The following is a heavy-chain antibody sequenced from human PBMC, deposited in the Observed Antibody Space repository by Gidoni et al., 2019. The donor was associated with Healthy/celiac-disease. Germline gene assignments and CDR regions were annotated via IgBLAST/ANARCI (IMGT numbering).Heavy chain of an antibody. CDR3: ARHPGYYGSGSYYTTYYYYYMDV. CDR1: GRSISSSSYY. J-gene: IGHJ6*03. CDR2: IYYSGST. Sequence: QLQLQESGPGLVKPSETLSLTCTVSGRSISSSSYYWGWIRQPPGKGLEWIGSIYYSGSTYYNPSLKSRVTISVDTSKNQFSLKLSSVTAADTAVYYCARHPGYYGSGSYYTTYYYYYMDVWGKGTTVTVSS. V-gene: IGHV4-39*01. D-gene: IGHD3-10*01.